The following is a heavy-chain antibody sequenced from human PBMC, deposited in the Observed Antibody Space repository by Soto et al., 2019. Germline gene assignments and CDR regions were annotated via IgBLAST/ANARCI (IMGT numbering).Heavy chain of an antibody. V-gene: IGHV4-61*01. D-gene: IGHD3-10*01. Sequence: QVQLQESGPGLVKPSETLSLTRTVSGDSVTSVSDYWSWIRQPPGKVLEWIGYIYYSGSADYNPSLGSRVTISIDTSKNQFSLKLTSVTAADTAVYYCARGVGFGYYYYHMDLWGQGTTVTVSS. J-gene: IGHJ6*02. CDR2: IYYSGSA. CDR1: GDSVTSVSDY. CDR3: ARGVGFGYYYYHMDL.